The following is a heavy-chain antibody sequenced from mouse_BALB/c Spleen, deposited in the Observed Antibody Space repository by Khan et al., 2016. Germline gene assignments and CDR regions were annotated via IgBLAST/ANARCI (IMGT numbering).Heavy chain of an antibody. J-gene: IGHJ2*01. CDR2: INTNTGEP. CDR1: GYTFTNYG. CDR3: ARYGTTYYFDY. D-gene: IGHD2-1*01. Sequence: QIQLVQSGPELKKPGETVKISCKASGYTFTNYGMNWVKQAPGKGLKWMGWINTNTGEPTYAEEFKGRFAFSLETSASTAYLQINNLKTEDTATYFCARYGTTYYFDYWGQGTTLTVSS. V-gene: IGHV9-3*02.